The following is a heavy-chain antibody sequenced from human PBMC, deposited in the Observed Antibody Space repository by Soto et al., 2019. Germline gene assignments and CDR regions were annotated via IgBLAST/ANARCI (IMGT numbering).Heavy chain of an antibody. CDR2: IYYSGST. D-gene: IGHD3-9*01. J-gene: IGHJ4*02. Sequence: SETLSLTCTVSGGSISSSSYYWGWIRQPPGKRLEWIGSIYYSGSTYYNPSLKSRVTISVDTSKNQFSLKLSSVTAADTSVYYCARQGYYDILAGYYRATYYFDYWGQGTLVTVSS. V-gene: IGHV4-39*01. CDR1: GGSISSSSYY. CDR3: ARQGYYDILAGYYRATYYFDY.